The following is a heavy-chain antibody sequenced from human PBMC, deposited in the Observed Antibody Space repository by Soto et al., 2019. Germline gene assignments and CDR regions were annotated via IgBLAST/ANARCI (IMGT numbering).Heavy chain of an antibody. V-gene: IGHV3-30*18. Sequence: QVQLVESGGGVVQPGRSLRLSCAASGFTFSSYGMHWVRQAPGKGVEWVAVISYDGSNKYYADSVKGRFTISRDNSKNTLYLQMNSLRAEDTAVYYCAKDSSGWYGNNWFDPWGQGTLVTVSS. D-gene: IGHD6-19*01. CDR2: ISYDGSNK. J-gene: IGHJ5*02. CDR3: AKDSSGWYGNNWFDP. CDR1: GFTFSSYG.